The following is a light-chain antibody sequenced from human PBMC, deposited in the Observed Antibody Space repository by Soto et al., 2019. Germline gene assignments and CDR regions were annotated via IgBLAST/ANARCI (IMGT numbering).Light chain of an antibody. J-gene: IGKJ2*01. CDR1: QDISNY. Sequence: DIQMTQSPSSLSASVGDRVSITCQARQDISNYLNWYQQKPGKAPNLLIYDSSNLEAGVPSTFSGSGSGTDFTLTISSLQPEDIGTYYCLQYDKLPYTFGQGTRLEI. CDR3: LQYDKLPYT. CDR2: DSS. V-gene: IGKV1-33*01.